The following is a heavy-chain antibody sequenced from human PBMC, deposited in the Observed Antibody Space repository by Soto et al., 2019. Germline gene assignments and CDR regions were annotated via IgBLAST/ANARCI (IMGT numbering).Heavy chain of an antibody. J-gene: IGHJ5*02. Sequence: NPSETLSLTCTVSGGSISSYYWSWIRQPPGKGLEWIGYIYYSGSTNYNPSLKSRVTISVDTSKNQFSLKLSSVTAADTAVYYCARLSLGVRGVIMAWFDPWGQGTLVTVSS. V-gene: IGHV4-59*08. CDR3: ARLSLGVRGVIMAWFDP. CDR2: IYYSGST. CDR1: GGSISSYY. D-gene: IGHD3-10*01.